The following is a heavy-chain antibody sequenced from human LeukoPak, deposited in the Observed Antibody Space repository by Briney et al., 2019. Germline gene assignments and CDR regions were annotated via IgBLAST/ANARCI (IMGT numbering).Heavy chain of an antibody. D-gene: IGHD5-24*01. V-gene: IGHV3-30-3*01. CDR1: GFTYSSYA. J-gene: IGHJ4*02. CDR3: VRDTLEMATIQFDY. Sequence: GGSLRLSCAASGFTYSSYAMHWVRQAPGKGLEWVAVISYDGSNKYYTDSVKGRFTISRDNSKNTLYLQMNSLRAEDTAVYYCVRDTLEMATIQFDYWGQGTLVTVSS. CDR2: ISYDGSNK.